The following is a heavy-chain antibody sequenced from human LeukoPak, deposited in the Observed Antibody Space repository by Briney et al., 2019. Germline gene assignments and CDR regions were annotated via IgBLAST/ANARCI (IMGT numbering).Heavy chain of an antibody. CDR2: IYYSGST. V-gene: IGHV4-39*01. J-gene: IGHJ4*02. CDR3: ARLHSDVWFGEFPDY. D-gene: IGHD3-10*01. CDR1: GGSISGSSYY. Sequence: PSETLSLTCTVSGGSISGSSYYWGWIRQPPGKGLEWIGSIYYSGSTYYNPSLKSRVTISVDTSKNQFSLKLNSVTATDTAVYYCARLHSDVWFGEFPDYWGQGTLVTVSS.